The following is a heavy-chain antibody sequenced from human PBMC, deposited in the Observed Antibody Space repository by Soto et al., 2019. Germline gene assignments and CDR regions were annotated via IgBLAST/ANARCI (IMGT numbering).Heavy chain of an antibody. J-gene: IGHJ6*02. D-gene: IGHD2-2*01. Sequence: GGSLRLSCAVSGFTFDDYSLHWVRQAPGKGLEWVSGISWNTGSIGYADSVKGRFTISRDKAKNSLYLQMSSLRPEDTALYYFTKTNLGDCYSTSCFGPYSNGMDVWGRGTTVTVSS. CDR3: TKTNLGDCYSTSCFGPYSNGMDV. CDR1: GFTFDDYS. V-gene: IGHV3-9*01. CDR2: ISWNTGSI.